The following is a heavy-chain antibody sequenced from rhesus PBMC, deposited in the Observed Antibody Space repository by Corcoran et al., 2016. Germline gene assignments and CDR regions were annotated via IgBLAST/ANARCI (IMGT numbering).Heavy chain of an antibody. Sequence: QLQLQESGPGLVKPSETLSVTCAVSGGSISSSYWSWIRQAPGKGLEWIGYIYGSGSSTNYNPSLKSRVTLSVDTSKNPLSLKLSSVTTADTAVYYCAREAYSGSWNAEYFEFWGQGALVTVSS. CDR2: IYGSGSST. V-gene: IGHV4-169*02. CDR1: GGSISSSY. CDR3: AREAYSGSWNAEYFEF. J-gene: IGHJ1*01. D-gene: IGHD6-25*01.